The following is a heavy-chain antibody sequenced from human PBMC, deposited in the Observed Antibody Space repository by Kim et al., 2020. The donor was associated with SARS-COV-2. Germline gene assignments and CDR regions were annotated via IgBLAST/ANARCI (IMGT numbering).Heavy chain of an antibody. D-gene: IGHD1-26*01. Sequence: GGSLRLSCAASGFTFSSYDMHWVRQATGKGLEWVSAIGTAGDTYYPGSVKGRFTISRENAKNSLYLQMNSLRAGDTAVYYCARGVEAGDKLYYYYGMDVWGQGTTVTVSS. CDR1: GFTFSSYD. CDR2: IGTAGDT. V-gene: IGHV3-13*01. J-gene: IGHJ6*02. CDR3: ARGVEAGDKLYYYYGMDV.